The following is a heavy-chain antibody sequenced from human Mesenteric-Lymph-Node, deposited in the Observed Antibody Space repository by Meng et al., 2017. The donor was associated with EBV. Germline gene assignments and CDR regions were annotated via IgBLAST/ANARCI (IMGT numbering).Heavy chain of an antibody. CDR3: ARDPGYGGRFEY. D-gene: IGHD5-18*01. V-gene: IGHV3-11*01. J-gene: IGHJ4*02. Sequence: QGPLVESAGDLVKPGGPLGLSCVACGFTFSSYYMNGIRQAPGKGLEWLSYISHSGTTIYYADSVKGRFTISRDNAKNSLYLQMSSLRADDTAMFYCARDPGYGGRFEYWGQGTLVTVSS. CDR1: GFTFSSYY. CDR2: ISHSGTTI.